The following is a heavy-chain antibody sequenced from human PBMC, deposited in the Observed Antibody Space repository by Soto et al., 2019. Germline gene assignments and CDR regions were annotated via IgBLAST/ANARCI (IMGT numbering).Heavy chain of an antibody. D-gene: IGHD1-26*01. Sequence: EVQLVESGGGLEQPGRSLRLACTASGFTFGDYGVSWIRQAPGKGLEWVGFIRTNVFGATTKYAASVKDRFIISRDDSKGIGYHQMNSLRTEDTAVYYCGRGGAWDVSDFWGQGTLVTVSS. CDR1: GFTFGDYG. J-gene: IGHJ4*02. CDR2: IRTNVFGATT. V-gene: IGHV3-49*03. CDR3: GRGGAWDVSDF.